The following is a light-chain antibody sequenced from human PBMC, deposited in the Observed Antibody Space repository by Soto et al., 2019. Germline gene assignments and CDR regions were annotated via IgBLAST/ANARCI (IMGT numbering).Light chain of an antibody. CDR1: QNISNY. Sequence: IVSSQSPSTVSLYPGKRATLSCRASQNISNYLIWYQQKPGQAPRLLIYSASTRATDIPARFSGSGSGTEFTLSIGSLQSEDFAVYYCQQYNSYSGAFGQGTNVDI. V-gene: IGKV3-15*01. CDR3: QQYNSYSGA. J-gene: IGKJ1*01. CDR2: SAS.